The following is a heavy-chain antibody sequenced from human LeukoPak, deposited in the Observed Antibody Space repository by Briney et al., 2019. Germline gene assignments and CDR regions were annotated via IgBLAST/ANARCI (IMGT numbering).Heavy chain of an antibody. CDR2: ISGGST. Sequence: GGSLRLSCAASGFTFRNYAMSWVRQAPGKGLEWVSAISGGSTYYADSVKGRCTIPRDNSKNTMYLQMNSLRAEDTAIYYCVKGSSSSRPYYFDYWGQGTLVTVSS. J-gene: IGHJ4*02. CDR1: GFTFRNYA. D-gene: IGHD2-2*01. CDR3: VKGSSSSRPYYFDY. V-gene: IGHV3-23*01.